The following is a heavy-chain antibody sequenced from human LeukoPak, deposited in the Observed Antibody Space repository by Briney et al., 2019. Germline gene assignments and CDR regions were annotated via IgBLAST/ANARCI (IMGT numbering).Heavy chain of an antibody. CDR3: AREDAGGTYSFDY. CDR2: IYTSGIT. CDR1: GFTVSSNF. V-gene: IGHV3-66*01. J-gene: IGHJ4*02. Sequence: GGSLRLSCAVSGFTVSSNFMGWVRQAPGKGPEWVSVIYTSGITYYADSVRGRFTISRDNSKNILYLQMDSLTAEDTAAYYCAREDAGGTYSFDYWGQGTLVTVSS. D-gene: IGHD1-26*01.